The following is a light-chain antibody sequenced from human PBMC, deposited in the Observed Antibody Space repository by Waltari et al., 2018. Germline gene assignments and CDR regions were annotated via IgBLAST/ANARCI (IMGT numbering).Light chain of an antibody. J-gene: IGKJ2*01. CDR2: GAS. V-gene: IGKV3-15*01. CDR3: QHSDT. Sequence: EIVMPQSPGTLSASPGEKATLSCRASQSVSSNLAWYQQKPGQSPRLLIYGASTRATGIPARFSGSGSGTDFTLTISSLQSEDFAVYYCQHSDTFGQGTKLEIK. CDR1: QSVSSN.